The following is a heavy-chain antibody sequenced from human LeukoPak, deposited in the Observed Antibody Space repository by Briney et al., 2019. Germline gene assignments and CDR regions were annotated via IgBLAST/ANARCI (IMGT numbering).Heavy chain of an antibody. J-gene: IGHJ4*02. CDR3: ARGGGSSWYGENFDY. CDR1: GYTFTSYG. CDR2: INTNTGNP. Sequence: GASVKVSCKASGYTFTSYGISWVRQAPGQGLEWMGWINTNTGNPTYAQGFTGRFVFSLDTSVSTAYLQISSLKAEDTAVYYCARGGGSSWYGENFDYWGQGTLVTVSS. V-gene: IGHV7-4-1*02. D-gene: IGHD6-13*01.